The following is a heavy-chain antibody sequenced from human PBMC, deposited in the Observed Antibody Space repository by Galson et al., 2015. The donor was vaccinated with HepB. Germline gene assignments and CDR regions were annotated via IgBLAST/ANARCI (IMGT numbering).Heavy chain of an antibody. V-gene: IGHV3-48*02. Sequence: SLRLSCAASGFTFSSYSMNWVRQAPGEGLEWVPYISSSSSTIYYADSVKGRFTISRDNAKNSLYLQMNSLRDEDTAVYYCARGRWGCSSTSCYRAEYFQHWGQGTLVTVSS. CDR3: ARGRWGCSSTSCYRAEYFQH. CDR2: ISSSSSTI. J-gene: IGHJ1*01. D-gene: IGHD2-2*01. CDR1: GFTFSSYS.